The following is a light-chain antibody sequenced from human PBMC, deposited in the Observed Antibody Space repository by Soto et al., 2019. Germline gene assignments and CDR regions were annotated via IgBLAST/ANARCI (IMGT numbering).Light chain of an antibody. CDR2: DVS. V-gene: IGLV2-11*01. Sequence: QSALTQPRSVSGSPGQSVTISCTGTSSDVGGYNYVSWYQQHPGQAPKLMIYDVSKRPSGVPDRFSGSKSGNTASLTISGLQAEDAADYYCCSYAGSYTWVFGGGTKLTVL. CDR1: SSDVGGYNY. CDR3: CSYAGSYTWV. J-gene: IGLJ3*02.